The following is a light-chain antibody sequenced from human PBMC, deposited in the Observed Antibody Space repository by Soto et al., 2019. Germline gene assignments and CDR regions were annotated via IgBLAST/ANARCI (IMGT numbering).Light chain of an antibody. J-gene: IGKJ1*01. CDR1: QGIRND. V-gene: IGKV1-6*01. CDR3: LQNYDYPRT. Sequence: AIQMTQSPSSLSASVGDRVTITCRASQGIRNDLGWYQQKPGKAPKLLIYTASSFQSGLPSSFSGSGSGTDFHLTISSLQPEDFATYYCLQNYDYPRTFGRGTKVEIK. CDR2: TAS.